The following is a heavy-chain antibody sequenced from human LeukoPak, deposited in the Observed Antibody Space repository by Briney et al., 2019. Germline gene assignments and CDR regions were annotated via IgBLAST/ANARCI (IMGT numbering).Heavy chain of an antibody. J-gene: IGHJ4*02. Sequence: SETLSLTCAVSGYSISSGYYWGWIRQPPGKGLEWIGSIYHSGSTYYNPSLKSRVTISVDTSKNQFSPKLSSVTAADTAVYYCAVRGTVVTGWNWSQGTLVTVSS. CDR2: IYHSGST. CDR1: GYSISSGYY. D-gene: IGHD4-23*01. V-gene: IGHV4-38-2*01. CDR3: AVRGTVVTGWN.